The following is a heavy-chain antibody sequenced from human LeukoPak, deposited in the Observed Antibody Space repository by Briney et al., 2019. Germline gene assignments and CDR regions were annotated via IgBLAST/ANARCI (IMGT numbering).Heavy chain of an antibody. J-gene: IGHJ4*02. V-gene: IGHV1-46*01. CDR1: GYTFTSYY. D-gene: IGHD5-18*01. CDR2: INPSGGST. Sequence: ASVKVSCKASGYTFTSYYMQWVRQAPGQGLEWMGIINPSGGSTSYAQKFQGRVTMTRDTSTSTVYMELSSLRSEDTAVYYCARVTNTAMVIEFNHFDYWGQGTLVTVSS. CDR3: ARVTNTAMVIEFNHFDY.